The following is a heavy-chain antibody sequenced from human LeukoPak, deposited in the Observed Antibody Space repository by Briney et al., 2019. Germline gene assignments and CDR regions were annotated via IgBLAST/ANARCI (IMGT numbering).Heavy chain of an antibody. J-gene: IGHJ5*02. Sequence: GGSLRLSCAASGFTVAGNHMTWVRQAPGKGLEWVSLLYSVGSTYYSDSVKGRFTISRDNLKNVLYLRMNSLRPEDTAVYYCARDRDGYNVNWFDPWGQGTLVTVSS. V-gene: IGHV3-53*05. CDR1: GFTVAGNH. D-gene: IGHD5-24*01. CDR3: ARDRDGYNVNWFDP. CDR2: LYSVGST.